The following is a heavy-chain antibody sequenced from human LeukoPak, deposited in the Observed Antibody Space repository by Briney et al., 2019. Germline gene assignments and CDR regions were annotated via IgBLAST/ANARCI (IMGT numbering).Heavy chain of an antibody. D-gene: IGHD1-26*01. CDR2: INAGNGNT. J-gene: IGHJ6*02. CDR3: ARDFYYRFRYYYYGMDV. Sequence: GASVKVSCKASGYTFTSYAMHWVRQAPGQRLEWMGWINAGNGNTKYSQKFQGRVTTTRDTSASTAYMELSSLRSEDTAVYYCARDFYYRFRYYYYGMDVWGQGTTVTVSS. V-gene: IGHV1-3*01. CDR1: GYTFTSYA.